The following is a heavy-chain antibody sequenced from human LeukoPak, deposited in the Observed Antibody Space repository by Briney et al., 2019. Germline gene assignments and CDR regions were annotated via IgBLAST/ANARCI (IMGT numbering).Heavy chain of an antibody. CDR2: IYYSGST. D-gene: IGHD6-19*01. J-gene: IGHJ4*02. V-gene: IGHV4-59*01. CDR1: GGSISSYY. CDR3: ARDRWDSSGWIDY. Sequence: PSETLSLTCTVSGGSISSYYWSWIRQPPGKGLEWIGYIYYSGSTNYNPSLKSRVTISVDTSKNQFSLKLSSVTAADTAVYYCARDRWDSSGWIDYWGQGTLVTVSS.